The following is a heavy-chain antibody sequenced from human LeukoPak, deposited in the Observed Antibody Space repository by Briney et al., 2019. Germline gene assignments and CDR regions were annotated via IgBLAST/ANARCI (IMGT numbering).Heavy chain of an antibody. D-gene: IGHD6-13*01. CDR2: IIPIFGTA. J-gene: IGHJ3*02. CDR1: GGTFSSYA. Sequence: SVKVSCKASGGTFSSYAISWVRQAPGQGLEWMGGIIPIFGTANYAQNFQGRVTITADESTSTAYMELSSLRSEDTAVYYCARATGSSWYRDAFDIWGQGTMVTVSS. V-gene: IGHV1-69*13. CDR3: ARATGSSWYRDAFDI.